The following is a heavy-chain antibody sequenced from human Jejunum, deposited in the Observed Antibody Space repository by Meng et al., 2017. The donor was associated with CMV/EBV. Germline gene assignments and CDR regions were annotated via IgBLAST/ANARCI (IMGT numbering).Heavy chain of an antibody. CDR2: MNPNNGNT. J-gene: IGHJ6*02. Sequence: WGRQAPGKGLEWMGLMNPNNGNTGYAQKFQGRFTMTWNTSISTAYMELSSLRSEDTAIYYCASHQQFCSGGSCYSLGYYYGMDVWGQGTTVTVSS. D-gene: IGHD2-15*01. V-gene: IGHV1-8*01. CDR3: ASHQQFCSGGSCYSLGYYYGMDV.